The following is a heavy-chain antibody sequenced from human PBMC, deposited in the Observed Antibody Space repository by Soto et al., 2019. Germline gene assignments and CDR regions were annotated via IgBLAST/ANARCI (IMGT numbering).Heavy chain of an antibody. CDR2: IIPIFGTA. CDR3: ASPAQQLVHSYFDY. J-gene: IGHJ4*02. D-gene: IGHD6-13*01. Sequence: SVKVSCKASGGTFSSYAISWVRQAPGQGLEWMGGIIPIFGTANYAQKFQGRVTITADESTSTAYMELSSLRSEDTAVYYCASPAQQLVHSYFDYWGQGTLVTVSS. V-gene: IGHV1-69*13. CDR1: GGTFSSYA.